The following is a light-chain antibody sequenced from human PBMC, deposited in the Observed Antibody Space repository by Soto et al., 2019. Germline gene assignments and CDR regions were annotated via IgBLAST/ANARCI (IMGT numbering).Light chain of an antibody. CDR1: HDVSRN. V-gene: IGKV1-33*01. CDR2: DAS. CDR3: QQYSSMLS. J-gene: IGKJ4*01. Sequence: DIQMTPSPSSLSASVGDRVTIACRSSHDVSRNLNWFQQKRAEAPKLLIDDASNLERGVPSRFSGSGSWTDFIRTISSLQPEDLATYYCQQYSSMLSFGGGT.